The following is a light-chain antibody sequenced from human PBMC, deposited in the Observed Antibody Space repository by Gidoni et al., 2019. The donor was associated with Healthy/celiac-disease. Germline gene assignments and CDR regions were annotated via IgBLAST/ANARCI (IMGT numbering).Light chain of an antibody. CDR3: QVWDSSSDHHYV. J-gene: IGLJ1*01. CDR2: DDS. Sequence: SYVLTQPPSVSVAPGQTARITCGGNNIGSKRVHWYQQKPGQAPGLVVYDDSDRPSGIPERFAGSNSGNTATLTISRVEAGDEADYYCQVWDSSSDHHYVFGTGTKVTVL. V-gene: IGLV3-21*02. CDR1: NIGSKR.